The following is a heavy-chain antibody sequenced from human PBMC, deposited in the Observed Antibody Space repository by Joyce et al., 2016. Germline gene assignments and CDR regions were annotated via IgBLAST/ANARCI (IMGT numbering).Heavy chain of an antibody. Sequence: QVQLVQSGAEVVKPGASVKISCQAFGYSFTTYAIHWVRQVPGQGLEWGGWIAGGKADSRYSEKFQHGVTITGDTSTGTAYLELSRLRFEDTAVFYCVREPSWALMARIPYFQHWGQGTLITVSS. CDR1: GYSFTTYA. V-gene: IGHV1-3*01. CDR2: IAGGKADS. D-gene: IGHD2-21*01. J-gene: IGHJ1*01. CDR3: VREPSWALMARIPYFQH.